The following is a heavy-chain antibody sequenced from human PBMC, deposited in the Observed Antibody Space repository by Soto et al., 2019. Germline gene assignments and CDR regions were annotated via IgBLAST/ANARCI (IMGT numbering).Heavy chain of an antibody. Sequence: QVQLQQWGAGLLKPSETLSLTCAVYGGSFSGYYWSWIRQPPGKGLEWIGEINHSGSTNYNPSLKSGVTRSVDTSKNQFSLKLSSVTAADTAVYYCARRDDNDFDYYYYGMDVWGQGTTVTVSS. J-gene: IGHJ6*02. D-gene: IGHD3-16*01. CDR1: GGSFSGYY. CDR2: INHSGST. V-gene: IGHV4-34*01. CDR3: ARRDDNDFDYYYYGMDV.